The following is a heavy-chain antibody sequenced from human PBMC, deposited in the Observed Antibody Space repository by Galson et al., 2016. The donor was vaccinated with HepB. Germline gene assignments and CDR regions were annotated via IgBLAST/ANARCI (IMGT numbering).Heavy chain of an antibody. V-gene: IGHV3-74*01. CDR2: LTTDGII. CDR3: ARENHYVLDV. J-gene: IGHJ6*02. CDR1: GFPFSVYW. D-gene: IGHD1-14*01. Sequence: LRLSCAATGFPFSVYWMQWVRQVPGKGLVWVSRLTTDGIIGYADSVMGRFTISRDNAKNTLYLHMDSLRAEDTAVYYCARENHYVLDVWGQGTTVTVPS.